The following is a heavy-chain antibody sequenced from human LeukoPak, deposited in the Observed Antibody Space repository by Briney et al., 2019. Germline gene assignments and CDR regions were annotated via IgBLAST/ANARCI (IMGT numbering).Heavy chain of an antibody. CDR2: IYSGGDT. V-gene: IGHV3-66*01. Sequence: GGSLRLSCAASGFSVSNYYMSWVRQAPGKGLEWVSVIYSGGDTFHADSVKGRFILSRDISKNTLYLQMNSLRAGDTAVYYCTRDPDGWGQGTLVTVSS. CDR1: GFSVSNYY. CDR3: TRDPDG. J-gene: IGHJ4*02.